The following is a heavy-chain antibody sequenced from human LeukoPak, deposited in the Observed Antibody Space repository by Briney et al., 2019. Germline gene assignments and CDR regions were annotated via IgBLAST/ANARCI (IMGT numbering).Heavy chain of an antibody. CDR2: ISSDGTI. Sequence: GGSLRLSCAASGFTLSIYEMNWVRQAPGKGLEWVSYISSDGTIYNADPVRGRFTISRDNAKNSLHLQMNSLRVEDTAVYYCARGRTGSFYSDYWGQGTLVTVSS. D-gene: IGHD6-6*01. J-gene: IGHJ4*02. V-gene: IGHV3-48*03. CDR3: ARGRTGSFYSDY. CDR1: GFTLSIYE.